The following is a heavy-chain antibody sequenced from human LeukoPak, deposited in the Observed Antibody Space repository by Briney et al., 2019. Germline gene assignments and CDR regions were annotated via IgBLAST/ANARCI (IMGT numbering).Heavy chain of an antibody. Sequence: AGRSLRLSCAASGFTFSSYVMSWVRQAPGKGLEWVSAISGGGGSTYYADSVKGRFTISRDHSKNTLYLQMNSLRAEDTAVYYCAKVLYSGSYYGYFEYWGQGTLVTVSS. CDR2: ISGGGGST. CDR3: AKVLYSGSYYGYFEY. D-gene: IGHD1-26*01. CDR1: GFTFSSYV. V-gene: IGHV3-23*01. J-gene: IGHJ4*02.